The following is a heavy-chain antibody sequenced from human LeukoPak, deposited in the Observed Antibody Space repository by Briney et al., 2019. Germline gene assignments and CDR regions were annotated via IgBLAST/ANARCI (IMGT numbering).Heavy chain of an antibody. J-gene: IGHJ4*02. D-gene: IGHD5-12*01. CDR3: AREYSGRGYFDY. CDR1: GFTFSDYN. CDR2: MSPDGNKK. V-gene: IGHV3-30-3*01. Sequence: PGGPLRLSCAASGFTFSDYNMHWVRQAPGKGLDWVALMSPDGNKKYYADSVKGRFTISRDNSKNTVDLQLNSLRAEDTAVYYCAREYSGRGYFDYWGQGTLVTVSS.